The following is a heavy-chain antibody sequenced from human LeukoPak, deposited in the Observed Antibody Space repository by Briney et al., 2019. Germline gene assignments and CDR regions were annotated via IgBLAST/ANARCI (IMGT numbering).Heavy chain of an antibody. D-gene: IGHD4-17*01. V-gene: IGHV3-48*01. CDR3: APNDSGDFGLLAY. Sequence: GGSLRLSCAASGFTFSSYAMNWVRQAPGKGLECVSYISSTGGTIYYADSVKGRFTISRDNAKDSLYLQMNSLRVEDTAVYYCAPNDSGDFGLLAYWGQGTLVTVSS. CDR2: ISSTGGTI. CDR1: GFTFSSYA. J-gene: IGHJ4*02.